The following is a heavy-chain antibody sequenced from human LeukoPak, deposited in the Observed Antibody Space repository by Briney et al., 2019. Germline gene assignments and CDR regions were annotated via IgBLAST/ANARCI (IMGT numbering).Heavy chain of an antibody. CDR1: GGSISSYY. CDR3: ARHPSYSSSSNDY. J-gene: IGHJ4*02. CDR2: IYTSGST. V-gene: IGHV4-4*09. D-gene: IGHD6-6*01. Sequence: SETLSLTCTVSGGSISSYYWSWIRQPPGKGLEWIGYIYTSGSTNYNSSLKSRVTISVDTSKNQFSLKLSSVTAADTAVYYCARHPSYSSSSNDYWGQGTLVTVSS.